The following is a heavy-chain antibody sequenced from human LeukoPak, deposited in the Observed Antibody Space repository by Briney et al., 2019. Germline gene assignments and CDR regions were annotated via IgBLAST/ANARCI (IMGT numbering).Heavy chain of an antibody. CDR1: GDSINSGYY. CDR3: ARELFWSGYYFDY. D-gene: IGHD3-3*01. Sequence: PSETLSLTXTVSGDSINSGYYWGWIRQPPGKGLEWIGTIYHSGSTYYNPSLKSRLSISVDMSKNQFSLKLSSVTAADTAVYYCARELFWSGYYFDYWGQGTLVTVSS. CDR2: IYHSGST. J-gene: IGHJ4*02. V-gene: IGHV4-38-2*02.